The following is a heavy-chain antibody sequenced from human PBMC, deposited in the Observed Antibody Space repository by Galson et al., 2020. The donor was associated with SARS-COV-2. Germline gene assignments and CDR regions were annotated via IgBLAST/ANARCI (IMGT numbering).Heavy chain of an antibody. J-gene: IGHJ1*01. V-gene: IGHV3-23*01. D-gene: IGHD3-22*01. Sequence: GGSLRLSCPASGLTLRSNAMSWVRQAPGKGLEWVPAIRGSGGSTYYADSVKGRLTISRDNSKNTLYLQMNSLRAEDTAVYYCAKTASSVYDSGSLWSEEYFQHWGQGTLVTVSS. CDR1: GLTLRSNA. CDR2: IRGSGGST. CDR3: AKTASSVYDSGSLWSEEYFQH.